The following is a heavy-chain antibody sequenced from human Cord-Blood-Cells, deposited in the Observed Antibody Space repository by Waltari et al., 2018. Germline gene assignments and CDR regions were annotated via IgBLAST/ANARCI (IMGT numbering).Heavy chain of an antibody. CDR3: ARPHSSSDAFDI. Sequence: QLQLQESGPGLVKPSETLSLTCTVPGGSISSSRYYWGWLRQPPGKGLEGIGSIYYSGSTYYNPSLKSQVTISVETSKNQFSLKLISVTAADTAVYYCARPHSSSDAFDIWGQGTMVTVSS. CDR2: IYYSGST. V-gene: IGHV4-39*01. CDR1: GGSISSSRYY. J-gene: IGHJ3*02. D-gene: IGHD6-6*01.